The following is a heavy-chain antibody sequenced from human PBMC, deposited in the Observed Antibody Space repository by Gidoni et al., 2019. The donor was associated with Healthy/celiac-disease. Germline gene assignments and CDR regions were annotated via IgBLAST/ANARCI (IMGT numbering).Heavy chain of an antibody. CDR1: GGSFSGYY. Sequence: QVQLQQWGAGLLKPSETLSLTCAVYGGSFSGYYWSWIRQPPGKGLEWIGEITHSGSTNYNPSLKSRVTISVDTSKNQFSLKLSSVTAADTAVYYCARGPHDYSNEASFDYWGQGTLVTVSS. V-gene: IGHV4-34*01. CDR3: ARGPHDYSNEASFDY. D-gene: IGHD4-4*01. CDR2: ITHSGST. J-gene: IGHJ4*02.